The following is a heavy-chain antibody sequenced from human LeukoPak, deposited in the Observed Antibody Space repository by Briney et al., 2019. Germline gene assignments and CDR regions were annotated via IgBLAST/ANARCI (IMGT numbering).Heavy chain of an antibody. Sequence: GGSLKLSCAASGFTFYDSAIHWARQAPGKGLEWLGRIKSKLFNSETAYVESVKGRFTIYKDDSKNMAFLAMNNLKTDDTALYYCFRYEETSGRFGDSWGQGALVTVSS. CDR2: IKSKLFNSET. V-gene: IGHV3-73*01. J-gene: IGHJ4*02. CDR3: FRYEETSGRFGDS. CDR1: GFTFYDSA. D-gene: IGHD3-16*01.